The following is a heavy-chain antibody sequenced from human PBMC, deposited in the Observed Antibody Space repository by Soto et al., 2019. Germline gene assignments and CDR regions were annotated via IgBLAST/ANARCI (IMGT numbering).Heavy chain of an antibody. CDR1: GFSFSTSGVG. V-gene: IGHV2-5*01. CDR3: AHRQDKGNCSGGSCYEVRAFDI. Sequence: QITLKESGPTLVKPTQTLTLTCTFSGFSFSTSGVGVGWIRQPPGKALEWLALIHWNEDKRYSPSLKSRLTITKDTSKNQVVLTMTNMDPVDTATYYCAHRQDKGNCSGGSCYEVRAFDIWGQGTMVTVSS. J-gene: IGHJ3*02. D-gene: IGHD2-15*01. CDR2: IHWNEDK.